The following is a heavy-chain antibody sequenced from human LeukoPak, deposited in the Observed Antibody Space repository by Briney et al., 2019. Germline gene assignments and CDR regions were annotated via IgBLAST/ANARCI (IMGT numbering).Heavy chain of an antibody. V-gene: IGHV3-9*03. CDR2: ISWNSGSI. D-gene: IGHD6-13*01. CDR3: AKDGYSSSWSTDTNYFDY. Sequence: GRSLRLSCAASGFTFDDYAMHWVRQAPGKGLEWVSGISWNSGSIGYADSVKGRFTISRDNAKNSLYLQMNSLRAEDMALYYCAKDGYSSSWSTDTNYFDYWGQGTLVTVSS. J-gene: IGHJ4*02. CDR1: GFTFDDYA.